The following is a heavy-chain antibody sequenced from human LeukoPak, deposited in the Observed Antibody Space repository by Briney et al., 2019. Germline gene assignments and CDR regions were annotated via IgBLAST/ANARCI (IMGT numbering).Heavy chain of an antibody. CDR2: TSAYSGHT. D-gene: IGHD1-14*01. J-gene: IGHJ4*02. CDR1: GYRFSSYG. Sequence: ASVKVSCKCSGYRFSSYGICWVRQAPGQGLEWVGWTSAYSGHTNYAQRVQGRLTMTTDRSTSTAYMELRGLRSDDTAVYYCVREGEAATTGDYWGQGTLVTVSS. V-gene: IGHV1-18*01. CDR3: VREGEAATTGDY.